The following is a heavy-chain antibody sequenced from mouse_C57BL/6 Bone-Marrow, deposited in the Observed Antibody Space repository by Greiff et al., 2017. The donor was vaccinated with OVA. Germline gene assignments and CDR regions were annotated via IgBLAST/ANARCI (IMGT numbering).Heavy chain of an antibody. Sequence: QVQLKQSGPGLVAPSQSLSITCTVSGFSLTSYGVDWVRQSPGKGLEWLGVIWGVGSTNYNSALKSRLSISKDNSKSQVFLKMNSLQTDDTAMYYCASDVDGRGFAYWGQGTLVTVSA. V-gene: IGHV2-6*01. CDR1: GFSLTSYG. CDR3: ASDVDGRGFAY. J-gene: IGHJ3*01. D-gene: IGHD2-3*01. CDR2: IWGVGST.